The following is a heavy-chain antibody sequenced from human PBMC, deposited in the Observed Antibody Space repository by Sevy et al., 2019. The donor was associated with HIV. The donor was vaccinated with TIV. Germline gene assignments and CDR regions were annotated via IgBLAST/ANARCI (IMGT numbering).Heavy chain of an antibody. D-gene: IGHD6-6*01. CDR1: QFAFSDYA. V-gene: IGHV3-23*01. CDR3: AKARRAARSLNPRLLYFDS. CDR2: IGGSGGST. Sequence: GGSLRLSCAASQFAFSDYAMTWVRQAPGKGLEWVASIGGSGGSTYYAESVRGRFTISRDNDKQVVYLQMDTLRAADKALYFCAKARRAARSLNPRLLYFDSWGQGTLVTVSS. J-gene: IGHJ4*02.